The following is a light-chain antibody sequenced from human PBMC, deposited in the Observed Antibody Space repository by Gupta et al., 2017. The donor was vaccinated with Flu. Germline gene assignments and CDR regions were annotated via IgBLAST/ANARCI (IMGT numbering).Light chain of an antibody. J-gene: IGLJ2*01. CDR2: SIN. CDR3: SLYMGNGILA. V-gene: IGLV8-61*01. Sequence: QTVVTQEPSFSVSPGGTVTLTCGLKSGSVSSTHRPSWYQQTPGQPPRTLIYSINSRSSGVPDRFSGTILGNKAALTITGAQADDECYYYCSLYMGNGILAFGGGTKLTV. CDR1: SGSVSSTHR.